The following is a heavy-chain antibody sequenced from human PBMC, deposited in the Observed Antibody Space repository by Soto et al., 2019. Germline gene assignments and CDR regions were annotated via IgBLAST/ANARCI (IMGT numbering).Heavy chain of an antibody. CDR3: ARKLRFLGGNWIDP. CDR2: INHSGIT. Sequence: QVQLQQWGAGLLKPSETLSLSCGVYGGSLSNYYWNWIRQPPGKGLKWIGEINHSGITIYNPSLKSRVTISAATSNNQFSLTLTSVTAADTAVYYCARKLRFLGGNWIDPWGQGTLVTVSS. D-gene: IGHD3-3*01. J-gene: IGHJ5*02. V-gene: IGHV4-34*01. CDR1: GGSLSNYY.